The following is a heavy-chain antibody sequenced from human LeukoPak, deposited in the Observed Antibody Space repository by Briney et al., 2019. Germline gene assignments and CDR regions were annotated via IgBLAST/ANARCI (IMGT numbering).Heavy chain of an antibody. D-gene: IGHD3-10*01. CDR1: GFTFSSYS. CDR3: ARAHGSGTSGDY. J-gene: IGHJ4*02. Sequence: PGGSLRLSCAASGFTFSSYSMNWVRQAPGKGLEWLSFISDSSGSTIYYADSVKGRFTVSRDNGKNSLFLQMNSLRDEDTAVYYCARAHGSGTSGDYWGQGTLVTVSS. V-gene: IGHV3-48*02. CDR2: ISDSSGSTI.